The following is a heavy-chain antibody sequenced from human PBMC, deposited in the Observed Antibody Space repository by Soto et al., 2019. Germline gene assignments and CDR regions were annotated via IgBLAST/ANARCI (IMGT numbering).Heavy chain of an antibody. CDR1: GFTFSAYW. CDR3: TRGPRVSSTGTGDH. Sequence: GGSLRLSCEVSGFTFSAYWMHWVRQVPGKGLIWVSRISDDGSTTTYADSVKGRFTISRDNAKNTLYLQMNSLRADDKGLYYCTRGPRVSSTGTGDHWGQGTLVTVSS. CDR2: ISDDGSTT. D-gene: IGHD1-1*01. V-gene: IGHV3-74*01. J-gene: IGHJ4*02.